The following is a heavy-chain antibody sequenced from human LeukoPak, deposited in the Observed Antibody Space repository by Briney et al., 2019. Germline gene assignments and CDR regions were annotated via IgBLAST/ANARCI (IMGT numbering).Heavy chain of an antibody. J-gene: IGHJ5*02. Sequence: SETLSLTCTVSGGSISNYYWNWIRQPPGKGLEWIGYIYYTGSTNYNPSLKSRVTMSVDTSKNQFSLNLKSVTPEDTAVYYCARDVSNSESSWFDPWGQGTLVTVSS. D-gene: IGHD4-23*01. V-gene: IGHV4-59*01. CDR3: ARDVSNSESSWFDP. CDR2: IYYTGST. CDR1: GGSISNYY.